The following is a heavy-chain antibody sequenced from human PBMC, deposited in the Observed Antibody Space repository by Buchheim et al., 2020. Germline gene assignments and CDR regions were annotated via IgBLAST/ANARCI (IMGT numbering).Heavy chain of an antibody. D-gene: IGHD2-2*01. CDR1: GFTFSSYA. J-gene: IGHJ4*02. CDR2: LHGDGGGA. CDR3: AKNGGMETSNYYIAS. Sequence: EVQLLESGGDLVQPGGSLRLSCAASGFTFSSYALSWVRQAPGKGLEWLSLLHGDGGGANYADSVRGRFTISRDNSKNTLYLQMNSLRAEDTAVYYCAKNGGMETSNYYIASWGQGTL. V-gene: IGHV3-23*01.